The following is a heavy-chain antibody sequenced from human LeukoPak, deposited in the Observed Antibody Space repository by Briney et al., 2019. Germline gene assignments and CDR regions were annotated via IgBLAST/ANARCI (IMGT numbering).Heavy chain of an antibody. D-gene: IGHD4-17*01. Sequence: KPSETLSLTCTVSGGSIINYYWSWLRQPPGKGLEWIGYLSYSGSTNYNPSLTSRVSMSVDTSKNQFSLKLTSVTAADTAVYYCARDNIASDGARLFDFWGRGTPVTVSS. V-gene: IGHV4-59*12. CDR3: ARDNIASDGARLFDF. CDR2: LSYSGST. J-gene: IGHJ4*02. CDR1: GGSIINYY.